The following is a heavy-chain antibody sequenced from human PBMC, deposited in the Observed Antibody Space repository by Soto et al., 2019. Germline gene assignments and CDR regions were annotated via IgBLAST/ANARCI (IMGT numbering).Heavy chain of an antibody. J-gene: IGHJ6*03. V-gene: IGHV4-34*01. CDR3: ARGYCSGGSCYQYGVPSYMDV. CDR1: GGSFSGYF. CDR2: INHSGST. Sequence: PSETLSLTCAVYGGSFSGYFWSWIRQPPGKGLEWIGEINHSGSTNYNPSLKSRVTVSADTSKNQFSLKLTSVTAADTVVYYCARGYCSGGSCYQYGVPSYMDVWGKG. D-gene: IGHD2-15*01.